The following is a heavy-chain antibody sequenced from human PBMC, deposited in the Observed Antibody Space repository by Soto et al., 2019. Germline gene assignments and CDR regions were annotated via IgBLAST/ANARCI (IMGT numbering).Heavy chain of an antibody. D-gene: IGHD5-12*01. J-gene: IGHJ4*02. CDR2: IYYSGTH. Sequence: PSETLSLTCTVSGGSISGYYWSWVRQPPGKGLEWIGYIYYSGTHNYNPSLKSRLTISVDTSKNQFSLELNSVTAADTAVYYCARVQMATLYFDYWGQGTLVTAPQ. CDR1: GGSISGYY. V-gene: IGHV4-59*01. CDR3: ARVQMATLYFDY.